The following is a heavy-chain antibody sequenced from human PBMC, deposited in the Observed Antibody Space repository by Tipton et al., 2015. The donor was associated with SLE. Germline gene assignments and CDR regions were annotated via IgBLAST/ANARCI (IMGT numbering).Heavy chain of an antibody. Sequence: TLSLTCTVSGASIRGYYWSWIRQPPGKGLEWIGNIYNSGSTNYNPSLKSRVTMSLDTSKNQFSLKLSSVTAADTAVYYCARDSLSGDNWFDPWGQGTLVTVSS. D-gene: IGHD1-1*01. CDR1: GASIRGYY. CDR2: IYNSGST. CDR3: ARDSLSGDNWFDP. V-gene: IGHV4-59*01. J-gene: IGHJ5*02.